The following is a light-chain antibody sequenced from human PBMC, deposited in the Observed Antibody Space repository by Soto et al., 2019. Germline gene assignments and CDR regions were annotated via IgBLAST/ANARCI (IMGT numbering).Light chain of an antibody. CDR3: QQYNNWPPLT. CDR2: GAS. V-gene: IGKV3-15*01. Sequence: EIGMTHSPATLSVYPGERATLSCRASQSVSSNLAWYQQKPGQAPRLLIYGASTRATGIPARFSGSGSGTEFTLTISSLQSEDFAVYYCQQYNNWPPLTFGGGTKVDI. CDR1: QSVSSN. J-gene: IGKJ4*01.